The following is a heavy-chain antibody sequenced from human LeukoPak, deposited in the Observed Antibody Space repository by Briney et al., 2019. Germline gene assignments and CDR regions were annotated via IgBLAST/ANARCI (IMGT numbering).Heavy chain of an antibody. D-gene: IGHD3-10*01. J-gene: IGHJ4*02. CDR2: ISGSGDKT. V-gene: IGHV3-23*01. Sequence: PGGSLRLSCAASGLTFSRYSMSWVRQAPGKGLEWISTISGSGDKTYYADSVKGRFTISRDNSKNTLYLQMNSLRVEDTALYHCARRPPEYYHGSGNYYFDYWGQGTLVTVSS. CDR1: GLTFSRYS. CDR3: ARRPPEYYHGSGNYYFDY.